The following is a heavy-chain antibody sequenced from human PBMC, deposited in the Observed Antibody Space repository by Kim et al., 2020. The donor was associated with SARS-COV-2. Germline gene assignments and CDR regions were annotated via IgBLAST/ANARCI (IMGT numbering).Heavy chain of an antibody. D-gene: IGHD3-22*01. Sequence: GGSLRLSCAASGFTVSSNYMSWVRQAPGKGLEWVSVIYSGGSTYYADSVKGRFTISRDNSKNTLYLQMNSLRAEDTAVYYCAREPARTYYYDSSGQRSDYWGQGTLVTVSS. CDR3: AREPARTYYYDSSGQRSDY. CDR1: GFTVSSNY. CDR2: IYSGGST. J-gene: IGHJ4*02. V-gene: IGHV3-66*01.